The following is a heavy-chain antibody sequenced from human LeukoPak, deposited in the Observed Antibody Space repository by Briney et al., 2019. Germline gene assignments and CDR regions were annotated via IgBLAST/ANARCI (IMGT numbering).Heavy chain of an antibody. CDR2: ISAYNGNT. Sequence: ASVKVSCKASGYTFTSYGISWVRQAPGQGLEWMGWISAYNGNTNYAQKLQGRVTMTTDTSTSTAYMELRSLRSDDTAVYYCARVEQQLPSDGMDVWGQGTTVTVSS. V-gene: IGHV1-18*01. CDR3: ARVEQQLPSDGMDV. J-gene: IGHJ6*02. D-gene: IGHD6-13*01. CDR1: GYTFTSYG.